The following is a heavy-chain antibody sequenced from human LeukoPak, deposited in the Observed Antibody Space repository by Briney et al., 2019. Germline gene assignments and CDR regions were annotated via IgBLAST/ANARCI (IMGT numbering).Heavy chain of an antibody. J-gene: IGHJ4*02. CDR3: ARDQDRYGQDYYDSSGYYR. CDR2: ISSSSSYI. V-gene: IGHV3-21*01. D-gene: IGHD3-22*01. Sequence: GGSLRLSCAASGFTFSSYSMNWVRQAPGKGLEWVSSISSSSSYIYYADSVKGRFTISRDNAKNSLYLQMNSLRAEDTAVYYCARDQDRYGQDYYDSSGYYRWGQGTLVTVSS. CDR1: GFTFSSYS.